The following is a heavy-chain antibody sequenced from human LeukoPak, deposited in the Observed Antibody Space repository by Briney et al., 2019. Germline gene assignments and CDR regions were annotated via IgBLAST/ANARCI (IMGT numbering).Heavy chain of an antibody. Sequence: GGSLRLSCAASGFTFSSYAMSWVRQAPGKGLVWVSRINSDGSSTTYADSVKGRFTISRDNAKNTLYLQMNSLRAEDTAVYYCARDSHSSSWYSEFDYWGQGTLVTVSS. D-gene: IGHD6-13*01. CDR2: INSDGSST. V-gene: IGHV3-74*01. CDR1: GFTFSSYA. J-gene: IGHJ4*02. CDR3: ARDSHSSSWYSEFDY.